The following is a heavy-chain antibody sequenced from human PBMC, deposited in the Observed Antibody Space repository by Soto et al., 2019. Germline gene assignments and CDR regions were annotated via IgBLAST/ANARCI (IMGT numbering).Heavy chain of an antibody. J-gene: IGHJ3*02. V-gene: IGHV2-70*01. Sequence: SGPRCEPTQTLTLTCTFSGFSLSTSGMCVSWIRQPPGKALEWLALIDWDDDKYYSTSLKTRLTISKDTSKNQVVLTMTNMDPVDTATYYCARIDRDVVRDAFDIWGQGTMVTVSS. D-gene: IGHD3-10*02. CDR3: ARIDRDVVRDAFDI. CDR1: GFSLSTSGMC. CDR2: IDWDDDK.